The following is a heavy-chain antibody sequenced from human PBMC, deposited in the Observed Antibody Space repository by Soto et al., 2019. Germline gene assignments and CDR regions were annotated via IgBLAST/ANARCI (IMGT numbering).Heavy chain of an antibody. V-gene: IGHV1-18*01. CDR1: GYTFTSYD. CDR3: ARGSSSGWFQFDY. J-gene: IGHJ4*02. Sequence: ASVKVSCKASGYTFTSYDISWVRQAPGQGLEWMGWISASKGNTNYAQKLQDRVTLTTDTSTSTVYMELSSLRSEDTAVYYCARGSSSGWFQFDYWGQGSLVTVSS. D-gene: IGHD6-19*01. CDR2: ISASKGNT.